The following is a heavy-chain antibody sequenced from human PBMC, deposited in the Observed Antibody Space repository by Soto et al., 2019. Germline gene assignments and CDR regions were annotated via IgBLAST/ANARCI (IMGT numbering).Heavy chain of an antibody. CDR1: GFTFSSSA. D-gene: IGHD3-9*01. J-gene: IGHJ4*02. CDR3: AKGGFDILTGYYYYFDY. V-gene: IGHV3-23*01. Sequence: EVQLLESGGGLVQPGGSLRLSCAASGFTFSSSAMSWVRQAPGKGLEWVSTFSGSGGYTYYADSVKGRFTISRDNSKNTLYLQMNSLRAEDTAVYYCAKGGFDILTGYYYYFDYWGQGTLVTVSS. CDR2: FSGSGGYT.